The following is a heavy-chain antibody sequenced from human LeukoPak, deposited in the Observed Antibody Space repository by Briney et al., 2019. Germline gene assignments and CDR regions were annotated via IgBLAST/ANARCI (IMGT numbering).Heavy chain of an antibody. J-gene: IGHJ6*03. CDR2: INPNSGGT. V-gene: IGHV1-2*02. CDR3: AIPYGDYYCYMDV. Sequence: GTSVKVSCKASGYTFTGYYMHWVRQAPGQGLEWMGWINPNSGGTNYAQKFQGRVTMTRDTSISTAYMELSRLRSDDTAVYYCAIPYGDYYCYMDVWGKGTTVTVSS. D-gene: IGHD4-17*01. CDR1: GYTFTGYY.